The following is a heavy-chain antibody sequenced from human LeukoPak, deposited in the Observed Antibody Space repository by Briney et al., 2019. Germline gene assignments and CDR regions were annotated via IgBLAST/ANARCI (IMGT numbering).Heavy chain of an antibody. V-gene: IGHV1-69*13. D-gene: IGHD1-14*01. Sequence: SVKVSCKVSGGTFSSEAFSWVRQAPGQGLEWMGGIIPIFGTANYAQKFRARVTISADESTSTVYMELSSLRSEDRAVYYCAREPPVPNRYYHYMDVWGKGTTVAVSS. CDR1: GGTFSSEA. J-gene: IGHJ6*03. CDR3: AREPPVPNRYYHYMDV. CDR2: IIPIFGTA.